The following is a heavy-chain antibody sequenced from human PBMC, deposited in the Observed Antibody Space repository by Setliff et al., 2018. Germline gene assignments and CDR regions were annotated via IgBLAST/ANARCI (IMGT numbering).Heavy chain of an antibody. D-gene: IGHD6-13*01. J-gene: IGHJ6*03. CDR2: IFYTGST. Sequence: PSETLSLTCTVSNGSISSGNYFWGWIRQPPGKGLEWRGSIFYTGSTYYSPSLKSRVTMSIDTSKNQFSLNLNSVTAADTAVYYCARQPYSTTYYYYYYYMDVWGKGTTVTVSS. CDR3: ARQPYSTTYYYYYYYMDV. CDR1: NGSISSGNYF. V-gene: IGHV4-39*01.